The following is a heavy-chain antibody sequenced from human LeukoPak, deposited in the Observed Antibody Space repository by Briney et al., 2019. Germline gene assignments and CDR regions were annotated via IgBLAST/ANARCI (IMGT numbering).Heavy chain of an antibody. Sequence: SGGSLRLSCAASGFTFSSYAMSWVRQAPGKGLEWVSSISGSGGSTYYADSVKGRFTISRDNSKNTLYLQMNSLRTEDAAVYYCAKGYMSTALFDYWGQGTLVTVSS. J-gene: IGHJ4*02. V-gene: IGHV3-23*01. CDR2: ISGSGGST. D-gene: IGHD4-17*01. CDR1: GFTFSSYA. CDR3: AKGYMSTALFDY.